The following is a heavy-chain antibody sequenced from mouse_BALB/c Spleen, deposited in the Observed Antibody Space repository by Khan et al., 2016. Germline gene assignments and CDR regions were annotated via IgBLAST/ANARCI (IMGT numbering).Heavy chain of an antibody. V-gene: IGHV1S136*01. CDR1: GYTFTSYV. D-gene: IGHD1-1*01. Sequence: VQLQQSGPELVKPGASVKMSCKASGYTFTSYVMHWVKQKPGQGLEWIGYINPYNDGTKYNEKFKGKATLTSDKSSSTAYMELSSLTSEDSAVYYWARRGYYGSSYAWFAYWGQGTLVTVSA. CDR3: ARRGYYGSSYAWFAY. CDR2: INPYNDGT. J-gene: IGHJ3*01.